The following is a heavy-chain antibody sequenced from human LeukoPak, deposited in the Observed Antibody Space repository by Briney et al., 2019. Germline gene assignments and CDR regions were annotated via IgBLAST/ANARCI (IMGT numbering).Heavy chain of an antibody. CDR1: GGSISSYY. CDR2: IYYSGST. CDR3: ARVGNWNDGWFDP. J-gene: IGHJ5*02. Sequence: SETLSLTCTVSGGSISSYYWSWIRQPPGKGLEGIGYIYYSGSTNYNPSLTSRVTISVDTSKNQFSLKLSSVTAADTAVYYCARVGNWNDGWFDPWGQGTLVTVSS. V-gene: IGHV4-59*01. D-gene: IGHD1-20*01.